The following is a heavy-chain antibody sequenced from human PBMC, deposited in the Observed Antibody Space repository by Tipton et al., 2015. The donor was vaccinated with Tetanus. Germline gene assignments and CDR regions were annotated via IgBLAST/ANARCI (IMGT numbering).Heavy chain of an antibody. Sequence: TLSLTCAVYGGSFSGYYWSWIRQPPGKGLEWIGEINHSGSTNYNRSLKSRVTISVDTSKNQFSLKLSSVTAADTAVYYCARAEVNFTTAPPGYYNVYYYYGMDVWGQGTTVTVSS. CDR3: ARAEVNFTTAPPGYYNVYYYYGMDV. CDR2: INHSGST. V-gene: IGHV4-34*01. D-gene: IGHD3-9*01. J-gene: IGHJ6*02. CDR1: GGSFSGYY.